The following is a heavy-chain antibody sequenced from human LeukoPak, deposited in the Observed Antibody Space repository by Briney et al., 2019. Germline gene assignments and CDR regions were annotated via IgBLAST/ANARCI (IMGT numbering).Heavy chain of an antibody. CDR1: GYSFTSYW. CDR3: ASPGYYYDSSGYYYAPVY. CDR2: IYPGDSDT. J-gene: IGHJ4*02. Sequence: HGESLKTSCKGSGYSFTSYWIGWVRQMPGKGLEWMGIIYPGDSDTRYSPSFQGQVTISADKSISTAYLQWSSLKASDTAMYYCASPGYYYDSSGYYYAPVYWGQGTLVTVSS. D-gene: IGHD3-22*01. V-gene: IGHV5-51*01.